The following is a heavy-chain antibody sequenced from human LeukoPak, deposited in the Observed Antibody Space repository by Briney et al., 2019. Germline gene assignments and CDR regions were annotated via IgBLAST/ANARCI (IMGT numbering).Heavy chain of an antibody. CDR2: IKRKTEGETT. V-gene: IGHV3-15*01. CDR1: GFTFTDAW. D-gene: IGHD2-15*01. CDR3: TTGWTH. Sequence: GGSLRLSCAASGFTFTDAWLTWVRQAPGKGLEWVGRIKRKTEGETTDYAAPVKGRFSISRDDSKRTLNLQMNSLKIEDTGVYYCTTGWTHWGLGALVTVSS. J-gene: IGHJ4*02.